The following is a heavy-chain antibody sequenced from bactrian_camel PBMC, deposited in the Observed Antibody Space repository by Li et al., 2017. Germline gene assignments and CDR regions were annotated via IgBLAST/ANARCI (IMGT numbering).Heavy chain of an antibody. J-gene: IGHJ4*01. CDR2: ISSGGGNT. CDR1: ELLFSSYD. D-gene: IGHD6*01. CDR3: VTLETYASHWYTRPTY. V-gene: IGHV3S40*01. Sequence: VQLVESGGGLVQPGGSLRLSCAASELLFSSYDMNWVRQAPGKGLEWVSGISSGGGNTYYADSVKGRFTISSDNAKNTVFLQLNSLKTEDTGMYYCVTLETYASHWYTRPTYWGQGTQVTVS.